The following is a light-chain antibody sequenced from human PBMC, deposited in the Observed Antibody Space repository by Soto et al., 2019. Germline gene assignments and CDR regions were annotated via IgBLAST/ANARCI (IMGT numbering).Light chain of an antibody. J-gene: IGKJ3*01. V-gene: IGKV1-27*01. Sequence: DIQMTQSPSSLSASVGDRVTITCRASQGIRHYLAWYQQKPGKVPKLLIYEASNLQSGVPSRFRGGGSGTEFTLTISSLQPEDVAIYYCQKYDNVPFTFGPGTKVNI. CDR1: QGIRHY. CDR3: QKYDNVPFT. CDR2: EAS.